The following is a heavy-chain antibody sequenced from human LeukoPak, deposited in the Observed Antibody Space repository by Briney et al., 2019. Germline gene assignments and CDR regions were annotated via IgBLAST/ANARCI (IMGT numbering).Heavy chain of an antibody. CDR2: IRSKAYGGTT. J-gene: IGHJ4*02. V-gene: IGHV3-49*03. Sequence: GGSLRLSCTASGFTLGDYAMSWFRQAPGKGLEWVGFIRSKAYGGTTEYAASVKGRFTISRDDSKSIAYLQMNSLKTEDTAVYYCTGRHSSGWYGSFDYWGQGTLVTVSS. CDR1: GFTLGDYA. CDR3: TGRHSSGWYGSFDY. D-gene: IGHD6-19*01.